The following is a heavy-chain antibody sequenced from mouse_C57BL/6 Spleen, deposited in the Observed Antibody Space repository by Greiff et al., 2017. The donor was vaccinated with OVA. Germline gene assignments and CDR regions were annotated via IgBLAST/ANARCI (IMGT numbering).Heavy chain of an antibody. V-gene: IGHV5-17*01. CDR2: ISSGSSTI. CDR1: GFTFSDYG. J-gene: IGHJ2*01. Sequence: DVMLVESGGGLVKPGGSLKLSCAASGFTFSDYGMHWVRQAPEKGLEWVAYISSGSSTIYYADTVKGRFTISRDNAKNTLFLQMTSLRSEDTAMYYCARQRWDGYFDYWGQGTTLTVSS. D-gene: IGHD4-1*01. CDR3: ARQRWDGYFDY.